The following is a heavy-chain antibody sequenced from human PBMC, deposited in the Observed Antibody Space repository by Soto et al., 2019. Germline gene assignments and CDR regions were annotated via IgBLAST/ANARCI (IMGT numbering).Heavy chain of an antibody. D-gene: IGHD3-3*01. CDR2: IKQDGSEK. CDR3: AREYRGFLEYYYGMDV. CDR1: GFTFSSYW. J-gene: IGHJ6*02. V-gene: IGHV3-7*03. Sequence: PGGSLRLSCAASGFTFSSYWMSWVRQAPGKGLEWVANIKQDGSEKYYVDSVKGRFTISRDNAKNSLYLQMNSLRAEDTAVYYCAREYRGFLEYYYGMDVWGQGTTVTVSS.